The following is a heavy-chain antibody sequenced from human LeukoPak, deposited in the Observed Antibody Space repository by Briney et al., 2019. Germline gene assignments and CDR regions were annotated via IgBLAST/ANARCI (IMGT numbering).Heavy chain of an antibody. Sequence: ASVKVSCKASGYTFTSYYMHWVRQAPGQGLEWMGIINPSGGSTSYAQKFQGRVTMTRDMSTSTVYMELSSLRSEDTPVYYCARDGGGYQGTYYYYYYMDVWGKGTTVTVSS. CDR2: INPSGGST. CDR1: GYTFTSYY. V-gene: IGHV1-46*01. D-gene: IGHD3-22*01. J-gene: IGHJ6*03. CDR3: ARDGGGYQGTYYYYYYMDV.